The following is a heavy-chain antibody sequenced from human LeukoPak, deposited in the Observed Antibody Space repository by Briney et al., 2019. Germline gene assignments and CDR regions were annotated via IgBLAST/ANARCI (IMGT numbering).Heavy chain of an antibody. V-gene: IGHV4-4*02. CDR2: IYHSGST. D-gene: IGHD2-15*01. CDR1: GGSISSSNW. Sequence: SGTLSLTCAVSGGSISSSNWWSWVRPPPGKGLEWIGEIYHSGSTYHNPSLKSRVTISIDTSKNQFSLKLSSVTAADTAVYYCARHRGYCSGGSCTTWYFDYWGQGTLVTVSS. CDR3: ARHRGYCSGGSCTTWYFDY. J-gene: IGHJ4*02.